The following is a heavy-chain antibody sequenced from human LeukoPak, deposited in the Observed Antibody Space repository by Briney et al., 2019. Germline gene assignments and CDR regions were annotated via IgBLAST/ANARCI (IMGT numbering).Heavy chain of an antibody. J-gene: IGHJ4*02. CDR2: IHYSGST. CDR3: AGHGETVIAVSPFDY. V-gene: IGHV4-39*01. CDR1: GGSISSSTYY. Sequence: SETLSLTCTVSGGSISSSTYYWGWIRQPPGKGLEWIGSIHYSGSTYYNPSLKSRVTISVDTSKNHFSLKLSSVTAADTAVFYCAGHGETVIAVSPFDYWGQGTLVTVSS. D-gene: IGHD3-22*01.